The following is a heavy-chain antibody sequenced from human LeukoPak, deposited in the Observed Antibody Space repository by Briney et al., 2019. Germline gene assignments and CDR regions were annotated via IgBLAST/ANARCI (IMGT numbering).Heavy chain of an antibody. CDR1: GYTFTSYY. CDR3: ARGETGAYQIDY. D-gene: IGHD2-8*02. Sequence: ASVKVSCKASGYTFTSYYMHWVRRAPGQGLEWMGIINPSGGSTSYAQKFQGRVTMTRDMSTSTVYMELSSLRSEDTAVYYCARGETGAYQIDYWGQGTLVTVSS. V-gene: IGHV1-46*01. J-gene: IGHJ4*02. CDR2: INPSGGST.